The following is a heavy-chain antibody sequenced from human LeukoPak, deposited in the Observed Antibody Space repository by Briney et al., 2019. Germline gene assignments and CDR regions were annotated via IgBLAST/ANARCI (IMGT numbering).Heavy chain of an antibody. J-gene: IGHJ4*02. D-gene: IGHD4-17*01. CDR1: GGSISSGSYY. V-gene: IGHV4-61*02. Sequence: PSQTLSLTCTVSGGSISSGSYYWSWIRQPAGKGLEWIGRIYTSGSTNYNPSLKSRVTISVDTSKNQFSLKLSSVTAADTAVYYCARSVGDNNLGQWGQGTLVTVSS. CDR3: ARSVGDNNLGQ. CDR2: IYTSGST.